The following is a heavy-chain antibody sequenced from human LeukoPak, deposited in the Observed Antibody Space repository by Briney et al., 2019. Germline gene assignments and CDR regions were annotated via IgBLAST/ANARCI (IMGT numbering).Heavy chain of an antibody. Sequence: GRSLRLSCAASGFTFSSYAMHWVRQAPGKGLEWVAVISYDGSNKYYADSVKGRFTISRDNSKNTLYLQMNSLRAEDTAVYYCAKEGGIAAAGTGAFDIWGQGTMVTVSS. CDR3: AKEGGIAAAGTGAFDI. D-gene: IGHD6-13*01. CDR2: ISYDGSNK. V-gene: IGHV3-30*04. CDR1: GFTFSSYA. J-gene: IGHJ3*02.